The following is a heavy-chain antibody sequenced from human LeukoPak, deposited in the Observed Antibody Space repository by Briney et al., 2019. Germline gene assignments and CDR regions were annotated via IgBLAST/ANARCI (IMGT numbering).Heavy chain of an antibody. CDR1: GFTLSTYG. V-gene: IGHV3-30*18. Sequence: GGSLRLSCATSGFTLSTYGMHWVRQAPGKGLEWVAVISYDGSNEYYADSVKGRFTISRDNSKNTLYLQMNSLRAEDTAVYYCAKGDIAVAGTEFDYWGQGTLVTVSS. D-gene: IGHD6-19*01. CDR3: AKGDIAVAGTEFDY. J-gene: IGHJ4*02. CDR2: ISYDGSNE.